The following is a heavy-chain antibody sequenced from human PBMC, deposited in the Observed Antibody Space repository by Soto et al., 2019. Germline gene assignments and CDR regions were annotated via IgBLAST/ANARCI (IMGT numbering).Heavy chain of an antibody. Sequence: PSETLSLTCTVSGGSISSYYWSWIRQPPGKGLEWIGYIYYSGSTNYNPSLKSRVTISVDTSKNQFSLKLSSVTAADTAVYYCARSREVRAYVWFAELLEEGTFAFDIWGQGTMVTVSS. D-gene: IGHD3-10*01. CDR1: GGSISSYY. CDR3: ARSREVRAYVWFAELLEEGTFAFDI. V-gene: IGHV4-59*01. J-gene: IGHJ3*02. CDR2: IYYSGST.